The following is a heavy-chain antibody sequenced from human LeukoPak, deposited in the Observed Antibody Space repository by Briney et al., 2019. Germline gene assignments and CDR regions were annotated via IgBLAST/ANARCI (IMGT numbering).Heavy chain of an antibody. V-gene: IGHV1-2*02. CDR2: INPNSGGT. Sequence: GASVKVSCKASGYTFKDYYLHWVRQAPGQGLEWMGWINPNSGGTNSAQNFQGRVTMTRDRSISTVYMELTRLTSDDTAVYYCARDGTWGRGHFHYYMDVWGTGTTVTVS. CDR3: ARDGTWGRGHFHYYMDV. J-gene: IGHJ6*03. CDR1: GYTFKDYY. D-gene: IGHD3-16*01.